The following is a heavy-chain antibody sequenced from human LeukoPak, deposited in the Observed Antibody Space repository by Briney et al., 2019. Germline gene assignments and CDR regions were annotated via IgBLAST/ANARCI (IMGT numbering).Heavy chain of an antibody. CDR1: GFTVSSNY. D-gene: IGHD4-17*01. CDR3: ARDNYGDRQALDY. J-gene: IGHJ4*02. Sequence: GSLRLSCAASGFTVSSNYMSWVRQAPGKGLEWVSVIYSGGSTYYADSVKGRFTISRDNSKNTLYLQMNSLRAEDTAVYYCARDNYGDRQALDYWGQGTLVTVSS. CDR2: IYSGGST. V-gene: IGHV3-53*01.